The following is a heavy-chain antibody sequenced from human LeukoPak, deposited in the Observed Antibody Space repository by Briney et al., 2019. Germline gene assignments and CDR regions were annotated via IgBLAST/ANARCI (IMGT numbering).Heavy chain of an antibody. D-gene: IGHD6-13*01. CDR2: IYYSGST. Sequence: SETLSLTCTVSGGSISSYYWSWIRQPPGKGLEWIGYIYYSGSTNYNPSLKSRVTISVDTSKNQFSLKLSSVTAADTAVYYCARLMIAAAGSCFGYWGQGTLVTVSS. CDR1: GGSISSYY. V-gene: IGHV4-59*01. J-gene: IGHJ4*02. CDR3: ARLMIAAAGSCFGY.